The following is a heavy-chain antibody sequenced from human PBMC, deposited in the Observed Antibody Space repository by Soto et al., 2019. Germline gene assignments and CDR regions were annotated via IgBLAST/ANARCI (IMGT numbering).Heavy chain of an antibody. CDR1: GFTVSSNY. D-gene: IGHD4-17*01. V-gene: IGHV3-30*18. Sequence: GRSLRLSCAASGFTVSSNYMSWVRQAPGKGLEWVAVISYDGSNKYYADSVKGRFTISRDNSKNTLYLQMNSLRAEDTAVYYCAKDRPPYGDYTFYYMDVWGKGTTVTVSS. CDR2: ISYDGSNK. CDR3: AKDRPPYGDYTFYYMDV. J-gene: IGHJ6*03.